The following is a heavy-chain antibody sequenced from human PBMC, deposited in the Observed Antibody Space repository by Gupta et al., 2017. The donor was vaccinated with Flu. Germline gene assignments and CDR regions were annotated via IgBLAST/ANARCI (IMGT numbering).Heavy chain of an antibody. CDR2: IRSDGSSK. CDR3: ASDGPVTHGPADH. V-gene: IGHV3-33*01. CDR1: FSNYG. Sequence: FSNYGMHWVRQAPGKGLEWVALIRSDGSSKYYADSVEGRFTISRDNSKKTVYLQMNSLRVEDTSLYYCASDGPVTHGPADHWGQGTLVTVSS. J-gene: IGHJ4*02. D-gene: IGHD4-17*01.